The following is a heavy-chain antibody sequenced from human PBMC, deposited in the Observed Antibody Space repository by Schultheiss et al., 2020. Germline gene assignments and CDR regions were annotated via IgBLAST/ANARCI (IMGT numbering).Heavy chain of an antibody. CDR3: AKDPVVRAVIISHWFDT. CDR2: IQFDGSKK. J-gene: IGHJ5*02. Sequence: WGSLRLSCAASGFTVSSNYMRWVRQAPGKGLEWVAGIQFDGSKKYYADSVKGRFTISRDNSKNTLDLQMDSLRPEDAAVYYCAKDPVVRAVIISHWFDTWGQGSLVTVSS. CDR1: GFTVSSNY. V-gene: IGHV3-30*02. D-gene: IGHD3-10*01.